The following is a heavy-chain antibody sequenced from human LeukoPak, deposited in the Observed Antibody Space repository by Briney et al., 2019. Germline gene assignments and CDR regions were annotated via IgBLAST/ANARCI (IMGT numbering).Heavy chain of an antibody. V-gene: IGHV4-39*01. J-gene: IGHJ5*02. Sequence: PSETLSLTCTVSGGSISSSSYYWGWIRQPPGKGLEWIGSIYYSGSTYYNPSLKSRVTISVDTSKNQFSLKLSSVTVADTAVYYCARHYYYGLGSYRGAEYNWFDPWGQGTLVTVSS. D-gene: IGHD3-10*01. CDR1: GGSISSSSYY. CDR2: IYYSGST. CDR3: ARHYYYGLGSYRGAEYNWFDP.